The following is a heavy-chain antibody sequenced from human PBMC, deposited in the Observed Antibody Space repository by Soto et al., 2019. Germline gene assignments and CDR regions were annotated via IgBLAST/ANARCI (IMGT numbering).Heavy chain of an antibody. CDR1: GFTFSNYG. Sequence: QVQLVESGGGVVQPGRSLRLSCAVSGFTFSNYGMHWVRQAPGKGLEWVAVISYDGSKKYYADSVKGRFTISRDNSKNTLYLQIDSLRVEDTAVYYCAKGLSVIQEWLMDAHWGQGTQVTVSS. V-gene: IGHV3-30*18. CDR3: AKGLSVIQEWLMDAH. J-gene: IGHJ4*02. D-gene: IGHD5-18*01. CDR2: ISYDGSKK.